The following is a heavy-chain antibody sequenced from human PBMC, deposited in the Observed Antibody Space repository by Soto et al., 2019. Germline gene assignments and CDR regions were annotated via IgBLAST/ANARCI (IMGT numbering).Heavy chain of an antibody. V-gene: IGHV3-66*01. CDR2: IYSGGRT. J-gene: IGHJ4*02. Sequence: EVQLVESGGGLVQPGGSLRLSCAASGFTVSSNYMSWVRQAPGKGLEWVSVIYSGGRTYYADSVKGIFTISRDNSENTLYLQMNSLRAEDTAVYYCARTCSGGTCSFDYWGQGTLVTVSS. CDR3: ARTCSGGTCSFDY. D-gene: IGHD2-15*01. CDR1: GFTVSSNY.